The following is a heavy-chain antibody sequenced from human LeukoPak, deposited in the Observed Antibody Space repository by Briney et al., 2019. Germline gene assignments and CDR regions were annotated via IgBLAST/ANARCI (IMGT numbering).Heavy chain of an antibody. J-gene: IGHJ6*04. Sequence: PSQTLSLTCAVSGGSISSGGYSWSWIRQPPGKGLEWIGYIYHSGSTYYNPSLKSRVTISVDRSKTQFSLKLSSVAAADTAVYYCASTMVRGVNTHYYYGMDVWGKGTTVTVSS. CDR2: IYHSGST. CDR1: GGSISSGGYS. V-gene: IGHV4-30-2*01. CDR3: ASTMVRGVNTHYYYGMDV. D-gene: IGHD3-10*01.